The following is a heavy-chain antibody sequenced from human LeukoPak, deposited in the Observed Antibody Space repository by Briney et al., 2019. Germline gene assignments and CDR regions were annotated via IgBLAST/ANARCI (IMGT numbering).Heavy chain of an antibody. J-gene: IGHJ4*02. V-gene: IGHV1-18*01. CDR2: ISAYNGNT. CDR1: GYTFTSYG. CDR3: ARLGSRGDF. D-gene: IGHD3-10*01. Sequence: ASVKVSCKASGYTFTSYGISWVRQAPGQGLEWMGWISAYNGNTNYAQKFQGRVIMTRNTSISTAYMELSSLRFDDTALYYCARLGSRGDFWGQGTLVTVTS.